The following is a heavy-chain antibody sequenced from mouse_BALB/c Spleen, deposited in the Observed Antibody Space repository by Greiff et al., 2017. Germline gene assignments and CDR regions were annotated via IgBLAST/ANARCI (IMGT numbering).Heavy chain of an antibody. CDR3: ARFQDYWFAY. D-gene: IGHD2-13*01. CDR1: GYTFTSSW. CDR2: IHPNSGNT. J-gene: IGHJ3*01. V-gene: IGHV1S130*01. Sequence: VQLQQSGSVLVRPGASVKLSCKASGYTFTSSWMHWAKQRPGQGLEWIGEIHPNSGNTNYNEKFKGKATLTVDTSSSTAYVDLSSLTSEDSAVYYCARFQDYWFAYWGQGTLVTVSA.